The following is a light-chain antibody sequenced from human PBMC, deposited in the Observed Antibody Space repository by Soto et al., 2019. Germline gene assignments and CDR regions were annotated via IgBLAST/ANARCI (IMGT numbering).Light chain of an antibody. CDR3: QQRSNWPIT. Sequence: EIVLTQSPGTLSLSPGERATLSCRASQSVSSGYLAWYQQKPGQAPRLLIYGASSRATGIPDRFSGSGSGTDFTLTISSLEPEDFAVYYCQQRSNWPITFGQGTRLEIK. J-gene: IGKJ5*01. V-gene: IGKV3D-20*02. CDR1: QSVSSGY. CDR2: GAS.